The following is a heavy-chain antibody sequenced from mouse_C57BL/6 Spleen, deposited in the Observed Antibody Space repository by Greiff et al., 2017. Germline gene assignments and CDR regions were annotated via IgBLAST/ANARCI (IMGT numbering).Heavy chain of an antibody. V-gene: IGHV1-64*01. Sequence: QVQLQQPGAELVKPGASVKLSCKASGYTFTSYWMHWVKQRPGQGLEWIGIIHPNSGSTNYNEKFKSKATLTVDKSSSTAYMQLSSLTSEDSAVYYWAKIYYYGSSLGNAMDYWGQGTSVTVSS. CDR1: GYTFTSYW. D-gene: IGHD1-1*01. CDR3: AKIYYYGSSLGNAMDY. J-gene: IGHJ4*01. CDR2: IHPNSGST.